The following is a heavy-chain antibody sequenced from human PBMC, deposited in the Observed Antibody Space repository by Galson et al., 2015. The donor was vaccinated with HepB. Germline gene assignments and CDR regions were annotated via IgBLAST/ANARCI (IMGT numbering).Heavy chain of an antibody. CDR3: VTVDFVGASRN. D-gene: IGHD1-26*01. Sequence: SVKVSCKVSGHTLTELSIQWVRHVPGKGLEWMGGFDPESGKTIYAQKLQGRFTMTEDTSTDTVYMKVSSLRSEDTAVYYCVTVDFVGASRNWGQGTLVTVSS. J-gene: IGHJ1*01. CDR1: GHTLTELS. CDR2: FDPESGKT. V-gene: IGHV1-24*01.